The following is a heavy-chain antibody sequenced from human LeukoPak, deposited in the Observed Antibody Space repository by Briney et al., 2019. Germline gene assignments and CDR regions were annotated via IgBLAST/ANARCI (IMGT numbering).Heavy chain of an antibody. CDR1: GYTFTSYY. CDR3: ARGDYGGNSGEGEYFDY. CDR2: INPSGGST. D-gene: IGHD4-23*01. V-gene: IGHV1-46*01. J-gene: IGHJ4*02. Sequence: ASVKVSCKASGYTFTSYYMHWVRQAPGQGLEWMGIINPSGGSTGYAQKFQGRVTMTRDTSTSTVYMELSSLRSEDTAVYYCARGDYGGNSGEGEYFDYWGQGTLVTVSS.